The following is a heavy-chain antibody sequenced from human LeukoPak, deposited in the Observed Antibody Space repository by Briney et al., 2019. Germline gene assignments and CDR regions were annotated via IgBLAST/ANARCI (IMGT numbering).Heavy chain of an antibody. Sequence: GSLRLSCAASGFTFSSYAMSWVRQAPGKGLEWVSAISGSGGSTYYADSVKGRFTISRDNSKNTLYLQMNSLRAEDTAVYYCAKVGDRDGYSRIDYWGQGTLVTVSS. CDR1: GFTFSSYA. J-gene: IGHJ4*02. CDR2: ISGSGGST. D-gene: IGHD5-24*01. CDR3: AKVGDRDGYSRIDY. V-gene: IGHV3-23*01.